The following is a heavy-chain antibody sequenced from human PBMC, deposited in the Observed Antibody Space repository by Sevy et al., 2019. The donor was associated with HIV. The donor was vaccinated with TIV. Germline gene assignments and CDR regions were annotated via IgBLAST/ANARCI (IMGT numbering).Heavy chain of an antibody. Sequence: GGSLRLSCAASGFTVSSNYMSWVRQAPGKGLEWVSVIYSGGSTYYADSVKGRFTISSDNSKNTLYLQMNSLRAEDTALYYCARELIAYSGYDYYYYGMDVWGQGTTVTVSS. CDR1: GFTVSSNY. J-gene: IGHJ6*02. CDR2: IYSGGST. CDR3: ARELIAYSGYDYYYYGMDV. D-gene: IGHD5-12*01. V-gene: IGHV3-53*01.